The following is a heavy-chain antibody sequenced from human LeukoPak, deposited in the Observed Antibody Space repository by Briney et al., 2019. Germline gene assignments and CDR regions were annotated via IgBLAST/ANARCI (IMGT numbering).Heavy chain of an antibody. CDR1: GFTFSSYS. D-gene: IGHD3-10*01. Sequence: PGGSLRLSCAASGFTFSSYSMNWVRQAPGKGLEWVSSISSSSSYIYYADSVKGRFTISRDNAKNSLYLQMNSLRAEDTAVYYCARLRFGEYYYGMDVWGQGTTVTVSS. V-gene: IGHV3-21*01. CDR3: ARLRFGEYYYGMDV. J-gene: IGHJ6*02. CDR2: ISSSSSYI.